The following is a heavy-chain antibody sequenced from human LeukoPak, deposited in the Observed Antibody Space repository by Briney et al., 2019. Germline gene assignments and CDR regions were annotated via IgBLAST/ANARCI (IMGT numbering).Heavy chain of an antibody. D-gene: IGHD3-22*01. J-gene: IGHJ5*02. Sequence: GGSLRLSCAASGFIFQNSGMAWVRQAPGRWLEWASSIHPNGIDRHYADSVKGRFTVSRDNSKNTLYLQMSSLGVEDTAIYFCTKALYDSPLAGDPWGLGTMVTVSS. CDR2: IHPNGIDR. CDR1: GFIFQNSG. CDR3: TKALYDSPLAGDP. V-gene: IGHV3-23*05.